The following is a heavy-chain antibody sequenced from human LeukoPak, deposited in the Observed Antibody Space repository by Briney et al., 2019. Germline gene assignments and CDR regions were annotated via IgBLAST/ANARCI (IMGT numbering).Heavy chain of an antibody. CDR3: ARVRGSAAADWFDP. D-gene: IGHD6-13*01. J-gene: IGHJ5*02. V-gene: IGHV1-69*05. CDR1: GYTFTSYY. Sequence: ASVKASCKASGYTFTSYYMHWVRQAPGQGLEWMGRIIPIFGTANYAQKFQGRVTITTDESTSTAYMELSSLRSEDTAVYYCARVRGSAAADWFDPWGQGTLVTVSS. CDR2: IIPIFGTA.